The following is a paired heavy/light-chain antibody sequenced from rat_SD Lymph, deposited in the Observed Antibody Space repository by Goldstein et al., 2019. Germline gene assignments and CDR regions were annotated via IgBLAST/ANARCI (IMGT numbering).Light chain of an antibody. V-gene: IGKV6S11*01. CDR1: QNVGTN. J-gene: IGKJ1*01. Sequence: NTVMTQSPTSMFISVGDRVTMNCKASQNVGTNVDWYQQKTGQSPKLLIYGASNRYTGVPDRFTGSGSGTDFTLTISNMQAEDLAVYYCLQYNYNPPWTFGGGTKLELK. CDR3: LQYNYNPPWT. CDR2: GAS.
Heavy chain of an antibody. CDR3: AKGPYYYDGTYYYGWFAY. D-gene: IGHD1-12*02. CDR2: ISTGGGNT. J-gene: IGHJ3*01. CDR1: GFTYSNYV. Sequence: EVQLVESGGGLVQPGRSLKLSCAASGFTYSNYVMAWVRQAPTKGLEWVASISTGGGNTYYRDSVKGRFTISRDNAKNTLYLQIDSLRSEDTATYYCAKGPYYYDGTYYYGWFAYWGQGTLVTVSS. V-gene: IGHV5S13*01.